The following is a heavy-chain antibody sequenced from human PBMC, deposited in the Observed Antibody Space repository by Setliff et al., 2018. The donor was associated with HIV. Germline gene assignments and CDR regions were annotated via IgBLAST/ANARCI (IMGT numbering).Heavy chain of an antibody. V-gene: IGHV3-21*04. J-gene: IGHJ6*03. CDR2: ISSSSSYI. CDR3: ARSISSSWLYYYYYYMDV. Sequence: GGSLRLSCAASGFTFSSYSMNWVRQAPGKGLEWVSSISSSSSYIYYADSVKGRFTISRDNAKNSLYLQMNSLRAEDTAVYYCARSISSSWLYYYYYYMDVWGKGTTVTVSS. CDR1: GFTFSSYS. D-gene: IGHD6-13*01.